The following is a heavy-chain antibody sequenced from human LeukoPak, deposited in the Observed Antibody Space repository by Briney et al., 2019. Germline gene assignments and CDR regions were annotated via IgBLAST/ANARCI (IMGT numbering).Heavy chain of an antibody. D-gene: IGHD6-6*01. CDR2: IYYSGST. Sequence: SETLSLTCTVSGGSISSSSYYWGWIRQPPGKGLEWIGSIYYSGSTYYNPALKSRVTISVDTSKNQFSLKLSSVTAADTAVYYCAITARGVSYIDYWGQGTLVTVSS. CDR3: AITARGVSYIDY. V-gene: IGHV4-39*01. CDR1: GGSISSSSYY. J-gene: IGHJ4*02.